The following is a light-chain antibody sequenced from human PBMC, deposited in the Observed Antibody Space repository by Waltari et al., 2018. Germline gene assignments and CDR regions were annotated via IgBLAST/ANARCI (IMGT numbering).Light chain of an antibody. J-gene: IGLJ3*02. V-gene: IGLV1-40*01. Sequence: QSVLTQPPSVSGAPGQRVTISCTGSSSNIGAGSAVHWYQQLPGTAPKLLIYGNSNRPSGVPDRFSGSKSGTSASLAITGLQAEDEADYYCQSYDSSLSGSLVFGGGTKLTVL. CDR3: QSYDSSLSGSLV. CDR1: SSNIGAGSA. CDR2: GNS.